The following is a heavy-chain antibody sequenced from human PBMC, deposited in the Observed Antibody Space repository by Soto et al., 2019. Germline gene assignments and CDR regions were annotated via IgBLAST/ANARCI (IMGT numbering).Heavy chain of an antibody. V-gene: IGHV1-2*04. CDR3: ARDRFATVTFLEWPYRGYYYYMDV. CDR2: INPNSGGT. Sequence: ASVKVSCKASGYTFTGYYMHWVRQAPGQGLEWMGWINPNSGGTNYAQKFQGWVTMTRDTSISTAYMELSRLRSDDTAVYYCARDRFATVTFLEWPYRGYYYYMDVWGKGTTVTVSS. D-gene: IGHD3-3*01. CDR1: GYTFTGYY. J-gene: IGHJ6*03.